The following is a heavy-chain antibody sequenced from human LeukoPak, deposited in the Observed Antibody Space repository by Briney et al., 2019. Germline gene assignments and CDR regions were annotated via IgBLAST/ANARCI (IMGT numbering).Heavy chain of an antibody. Sequence: ASVKVSCKASGYTFTSYDINWVRQATGQGLEWMGWMNPNSGNTGYAQKFQGRVTMTRNTSISTAYMELSSLRSEDTAVYYCARLRRSSGSFATDYWGQGTLVTVSS. D-gene: IGHD2-15*01. CDR3: ARLRRSSGSFATDY. J-gene: IGHJ4*02. CDR1: GYTFTSYD. CDR2: MNPNSGNT. V-gene: IGHV1-8*01.